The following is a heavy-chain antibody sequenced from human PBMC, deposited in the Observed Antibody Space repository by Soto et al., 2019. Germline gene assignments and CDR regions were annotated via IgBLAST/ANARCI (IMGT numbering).Heavy chain of an antibody. CDR1: GYSFTSYW. J-gene: IGHJ6*02. CDR2: IDPSDSYT. V-gene: IGHV5-10-1*01. Sequence: GESLKISCNGSGYSFTSYWISWVRQMPGKGLEWMGRIDPSDSYTNYSPSFQGHVTISADKSISTAYLQWSSLKASDTAMYYCARLVGYCSSTSCSHYYYYYGMDVWGQGTTVTVSS. CDR3: ARLVGYCSSTSCSHYYYYYGMDV. D-gene: IGHD2-2*01.